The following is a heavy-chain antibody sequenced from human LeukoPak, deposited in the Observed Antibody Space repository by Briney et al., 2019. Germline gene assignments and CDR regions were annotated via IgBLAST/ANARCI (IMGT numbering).Heavy chain of an antibody. V-gene: IGHV1-18*04. CDR1: GYTFTGYY. Sequence: ASVKVSCKASGYTFTGYYMHWVRQAPGQGLEWMGWISAYSGNTNYAQKLQGRVTMTTDTSTSTAYMELRSLRSDDTAMYYCARGGKYCTGGNCYHDSWGQGTLVTVSS. J-gene: IGHJ5*01. CDR2: ISAYSGNT. D-gene: IGHD2-15*01. CDR3: ARGGKYCTGGNCYHDS.